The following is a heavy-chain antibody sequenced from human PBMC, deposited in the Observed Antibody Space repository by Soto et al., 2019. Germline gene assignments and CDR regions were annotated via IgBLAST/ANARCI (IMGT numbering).Heavy chain of an antibody. CDR1: GYTFTSNY. CDR3: ARVLYNWNDYYYYGMDV. V-gene: IGHV1-46*01. J-gene: IGHJ6*02. D-gene: IGHD1-1*01. Sequence: QVQLVQSGAEVKKPGASVKVSCKASGYTFTSNYMHWVRQAPGQGLEWMGIINPSGGSTSYAQKFQGRVTMTRDTSTSTVYMELNILRSEDTAVYYCARVLYNWNDYYYYGMDVWGQGTTVTVSS. CDR2: INPSGGST.